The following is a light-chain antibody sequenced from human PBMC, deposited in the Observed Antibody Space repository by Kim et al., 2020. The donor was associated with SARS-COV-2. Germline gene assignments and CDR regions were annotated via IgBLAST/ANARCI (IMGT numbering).Light chain of an antibody. J-gene: IGKJ2*01. CDR1: QSVSNN. CDR2: GAS. CDR3: HHYNDWPPGDT. V-gene: IGKV3-15*01. Sequence: EIVMTQSPATLSVSPGERTTLSCRASQSVSNNLAWYQHKPGQPPRLLIYGASTRATGVPARFSGSGSGTDFTLTVSSLQSEDFAVYYCHHYNDWPPGDTFGQGTKLDQT.